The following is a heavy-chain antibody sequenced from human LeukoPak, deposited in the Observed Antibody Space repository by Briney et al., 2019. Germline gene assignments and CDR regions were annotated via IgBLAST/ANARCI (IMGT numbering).Heavy chain of an antibody. CDR2: INPNSGGT. V-gene: IGHV1-2*02. Sequence: ASVKVSCEASGYTFTGYYMHWVRQAPGQGLEWMGWINPNSGGTNYAQKFQGRVTMTRDTSISTAYMELSRLRSDDTAVYYCARERGYCSGGSCYSADAFDIWGQGTMVTVSS. D-gene: IGHD2-15*01. CDR3: ARERGYCSGGSCYSADAFDI. CDR1: GYTFTGYY. J-gene: IGHJ3*02.